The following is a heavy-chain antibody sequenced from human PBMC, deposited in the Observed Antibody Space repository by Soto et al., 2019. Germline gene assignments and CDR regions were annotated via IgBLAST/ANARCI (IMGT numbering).Heavy chain of an antibody. CDR1: GDSVSSDITS. Sequence: QGQLQQSGPGLVKPSQTLSLTCAISGDSVSSDITSWNWIRQSPSRGLDWLGRTYYSSNWFHDYAASVKSRITINTYTSKNQFSLELNSMSPEDTAVYYCARANALDVWGPGTVLTVSS. CDR3: ARANALDV. J-gene: IGHJ3*01. CDR2: TYYSSNWFH. V-gene: IGHV6-1*01.